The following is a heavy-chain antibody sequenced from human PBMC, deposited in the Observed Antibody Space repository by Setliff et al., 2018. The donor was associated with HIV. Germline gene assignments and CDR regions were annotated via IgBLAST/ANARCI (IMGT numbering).Heavy chain of an antibody. Sequence: GGSLRLSCAASGFTFGSYVMTWVRQAPGKGLEWVSSVSSSGDNTYYADSVKGRFTISKDNSMNTLYLQMDSLRAEDTALYFCAKDLGGCRGVCSSYWGQGTLVTVSS. J-gene: IGHJ4*02. D-gene: IGHD2-8*02. CDR1: GFTFGSYV. CDR2: VSSSGDNT. CDR3: AKDLGGCRGVCSSY. V-gene: IGHV3-23*01.